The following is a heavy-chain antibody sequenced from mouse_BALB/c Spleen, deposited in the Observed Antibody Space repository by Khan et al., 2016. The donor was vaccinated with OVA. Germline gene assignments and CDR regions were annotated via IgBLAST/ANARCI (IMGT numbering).Heavy chain of an antibody. CDR2: INTNTGES. CDR1: EYTFTNYG. CDR3: ARRFRTAYPLYDYALDY. Sequence: QIQLVQSGPELTKPGETVKISCKASEYTFTNYGMNWVKQAPGKGLKWMGWINTNTGESTYAEEFKGRFAFSLETSASTAYLQINNLKNEDTATYFCARRFRTAYPLYDYALDYWGQGTSVTVSS. J-gene: IGHJ4*01. D-gene: IGHD1-2*01. V-gene: IGHV9-3*02.